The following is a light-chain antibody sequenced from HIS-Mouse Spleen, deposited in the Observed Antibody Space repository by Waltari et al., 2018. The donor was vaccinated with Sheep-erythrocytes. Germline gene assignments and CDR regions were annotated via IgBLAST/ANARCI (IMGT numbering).Light chain of an antibody. CDR3: SSYAGSNNWV. CDR2: EVS. V-gene: IGLV2-8*01. J-gene: IGLJ3*02. CDR1: SSDVGGYNS. Sequence: QSALTQPPSASGSPGQSVTISCTGPSSDVGGYNSVSCYQQHPGKAPKLMIYEVSKRPSGVPDRFSGSKSGNTASLTVSGLQAEDEADYYCSSYAGSNNWVFGGGTKLTVL.